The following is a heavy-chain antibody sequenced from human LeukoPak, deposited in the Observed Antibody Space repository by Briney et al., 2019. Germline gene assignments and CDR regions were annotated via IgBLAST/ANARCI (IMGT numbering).Heavy chain of an antibody. V-gene: IGHV3-30*02. CDR2: IRYDGSNK. D-gene: IGHD6-13*01. Sequence: PGGSLRLSCAASGFTFSSYGMHWVRQAPGKGLEWVAFIRYDGSNKYCADSVKGRFTISRDNSKNTLYLQMNSLRAEDTAVYYCAKALGYHFDYWGQGTLVTVSS. CDR1: GFTFSSYG. CDR3: AKALGYHFDY. J-gene: IGHJ4*02.